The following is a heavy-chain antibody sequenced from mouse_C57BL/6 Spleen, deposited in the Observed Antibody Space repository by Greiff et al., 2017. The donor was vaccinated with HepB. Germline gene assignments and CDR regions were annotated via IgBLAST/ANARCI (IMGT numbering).Heavy chain of an antibody. CDR3: ARRGLRPSWFAY. CDR2: IDPSDSYT. CDR1: GYTFTSYW. Sequence: HVHVKQSGAELVRPGTSVKLSCKASGYTFTSYWMHWVKQRPGQGLEWIGVIDPSDSYTNYNQKFKGKATLTVDTSSSTAYMQLSSLTSEDSAVYYCARRGLRPSWFAYWGQGTLVTVSA. V-gene: IGHV1-59*01. D-gene: IGHD1-2*01. J-gene: IGHJ3*01.